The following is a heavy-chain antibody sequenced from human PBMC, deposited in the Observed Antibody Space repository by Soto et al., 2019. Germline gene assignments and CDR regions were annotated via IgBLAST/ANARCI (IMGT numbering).Heavy chain of an antibody. D-gene: IGHD5-18*01. Sequence: QVQLVQSGAEVKKPGSSVKVSCKASGGTFSSYAISWVRQAPGQGLEWMGGIIPIFGTANYAQKFQGRVKITADESTSTAYMALSSLRSEDTAVYYWARDQGYSSGYVSYYYGMDVWGQGTTVTVSS. CDR2: IIPIFGTA. J-gene: IGHJ6*02. V-gene: IGHV1-69*01. CDR3: ARDQGYSSGYVSYYYGMDV. CDR1: GGTFSSYA.